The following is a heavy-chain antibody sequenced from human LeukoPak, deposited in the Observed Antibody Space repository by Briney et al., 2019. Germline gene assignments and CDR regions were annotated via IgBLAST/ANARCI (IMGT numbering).Heavy chain of an antibody. CDR1: GYTFTSYG. D-gene: IGHD2-15*01. J-gene: IGHJ6*02. Sequence: ASVKVSCKASGYTFTSYGISWVRQSPGQGLEWMGWISAYSGNTNYAQKLQGRVTMTTDTSTSTAYMELRSLRSDDTAVYYCARLGYCSGGSCAYYYYGMDVWGQGTTVTVSS. CDR3: ARLGYCSGGSCAYYYYGMDV. CDR2: ISAYSGNT. V-gene: IGHV1-18*01.